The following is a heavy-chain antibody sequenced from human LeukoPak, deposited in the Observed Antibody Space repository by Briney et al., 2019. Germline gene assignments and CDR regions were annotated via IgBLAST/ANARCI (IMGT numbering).Heavy chain of an antibody. CDR3: AKGGPYYYDSSGYYYFDS. CDR1: GFTFSNYA. V-gene: IGHV3-23*01. CDR2: ISGSGTSK. D-gene: IGHD3-22*01. J-gene: IGHJ4*02. Sequence: PGGSLRLSCAASGFTFSNYAMSWVRQGPGKGLEWVSAISGSGTSKYYADSMKGRFTISRDNFKNTLYLEMNSLRAEDTAVYYCAKGGPYYYDSSGYYYFDSWGQGTLVTVSS.